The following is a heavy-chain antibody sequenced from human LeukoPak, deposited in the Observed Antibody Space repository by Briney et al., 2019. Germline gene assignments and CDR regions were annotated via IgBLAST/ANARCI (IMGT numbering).Heavy chain of an antibody. V-gene: IGHV1-8*01. CDR1: GYTFTSYD. Sequence: ASVKVSCKASGYTFTSYDINWVRQATGQGLEWMGWMNPNSGNTGYAQKFQGRVTMTRNTSISTAYMELSSLRPEDTAVYYCARDLGGITGTAYYYYGMDVWGQGTTVTVSS. D-gene: IGHD1-20*01. CDR3: ARDLGGITGTAYYYYGMDV. CDR2: MNPNSGNT. J-gene: IGHJ6*02.